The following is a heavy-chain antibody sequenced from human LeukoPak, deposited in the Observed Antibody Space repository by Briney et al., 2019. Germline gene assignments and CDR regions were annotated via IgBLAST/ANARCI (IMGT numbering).Heavy chain of an antibody. D-gene: IGHD6-19*01. CDR1: GGSFSGYY. CDR2: INHSGST. Sequence: PSETLSLTCAVYGGSFSGYYWSWIRQPPGKGLEWIGEINHSGSTNYNPSLKSRVTISVDRSKNQFSLNLSSVTAADTAVYYCAREKAVAGTTTFDYWGQGTLVTVSS. J-gene: IGHJ4*02. V-gene: IGHV4-34*01. CDR3: AREKAVAGTTTFDY.